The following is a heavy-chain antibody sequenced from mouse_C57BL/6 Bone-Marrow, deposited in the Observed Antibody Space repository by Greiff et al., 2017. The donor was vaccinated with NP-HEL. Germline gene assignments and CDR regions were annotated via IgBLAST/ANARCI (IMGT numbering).Heavy chain of an antibody. CDR3: ARFLTGGFDY. D-gene: IGHD4-1*01. CDR1: GYTFTSYW. CDR2: IDPSDSYT. J-gene: IGHJ2*01. V-gene: IGHV1-69*01. Sequence: VQLQQPGAELVMPGASVKLSCKASGYTFTSYWMHWVKQRPGQGLEWIGEIDPSDSYTNYNQKFKGKSTLTVDKSSSTAYMQLSSLTSEDSAVYYCARFLTGGFDYWGQGTTLTVSS.